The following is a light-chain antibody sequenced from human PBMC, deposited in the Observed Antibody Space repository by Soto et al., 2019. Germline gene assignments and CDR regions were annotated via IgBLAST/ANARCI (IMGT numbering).Light chain of an antibody. CDR3: QEYKTAPFN. CDR1: QGMSNY. J-gene: IGKJ3*01. CDR2: AAC. Sequence: DIQMTQSPSSLSAFVGDIVTITCRKSQGMSNYLAWYQQKPGRVPTLMLYAACTLRSGIPPRFSGSGSGTDFNLTISSLQPEDVASYYCQEYKTAPFNFGHGTKVDIK. V-gene: IGKV1-27*01.